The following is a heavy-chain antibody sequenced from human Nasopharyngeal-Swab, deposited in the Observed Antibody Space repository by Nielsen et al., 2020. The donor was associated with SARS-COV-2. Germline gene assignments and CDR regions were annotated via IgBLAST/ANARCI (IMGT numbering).Heavy chain of an antibody. D-gene: IGHD3-22*01. CDR1: GFTFSSSA. CDR2: ISYDGSNK. Sequence: GGSLRLSCAASGFTFSSSAMHWVRQVPGKGLGWVAVISYDGSNKYFADSVKGRFTISRDNSKNTLYLQMNSLRAEDTAVYYCASPPLDSSGYYYGFHYWGRGTLVTVSS. J-gene: IGHJ4*02. V-gene: IGHV3-30-3*01. CDR3: ASPPLDSSGYYYGFHY.